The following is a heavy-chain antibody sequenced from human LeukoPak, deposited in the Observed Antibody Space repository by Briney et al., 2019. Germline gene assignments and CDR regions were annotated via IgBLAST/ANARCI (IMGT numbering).Heavy chain of an antibody. D-gene: IGHD3-16*01. Sequence: ASVNVSGTASEGTFSTYAISWLRQAPGQGRGWLGRILPILGIAYYAQKFQVRVTITAEKATSTAYMELSSLRSEDTAVYYCARPIGGLGRGWNDYYYYGMDVWGQGTTVSVSS. CDR3: ARPIGGLGRGWNDYYYYGMDV. CDR1: EGTFSTYA. CDR2: ILPILGIA. J-gene: IGHJ6*02. V-gene: IGHV1-69*04.